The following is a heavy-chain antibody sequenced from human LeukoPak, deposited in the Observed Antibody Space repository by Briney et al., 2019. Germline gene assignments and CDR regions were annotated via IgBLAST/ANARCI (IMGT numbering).Heavy chain of an antibody. CDR1: GYTFTYYY. Sequence: ASVKVSFKSSGYTFTYYYIHLVRHAPGQGLEWMGWINSNSGGTNYAQKFQGRVTMTRDTSISTAYMELTRLRSDDTAVYYCARSPHILTGENFDYWGQGTLVTVSS. CDR2: INSNSGGT. J-gene: IGHJ4*02. V-gene: IGHV1-2*02. CDR3: ARSPHILTGENFDY. D-gene: IGHD3-9*01.